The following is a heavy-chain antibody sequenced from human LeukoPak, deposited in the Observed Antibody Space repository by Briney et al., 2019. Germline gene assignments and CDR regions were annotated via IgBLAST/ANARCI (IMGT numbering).Heavy chain of an antibody. V-gene: IGHV3-7*01. CDR1: GLTFSNYW. CDR2: VNQDGSNK. CDR3: ARKFCSSTSSCYGYFDY. D-gene: IGHD2-2*01. Sequence: QPGGSLRLSCAASGLTFSNYWMTWVRQAPGKGLEWVANVNQDGSNKFYVDSVKGRFTISRDNAKNSLYLQMNSLRAEDTAVYYCARKFCSSTSSCYGYFDYWGQGTLVTVSS. J-gene: IGHJ4*02.